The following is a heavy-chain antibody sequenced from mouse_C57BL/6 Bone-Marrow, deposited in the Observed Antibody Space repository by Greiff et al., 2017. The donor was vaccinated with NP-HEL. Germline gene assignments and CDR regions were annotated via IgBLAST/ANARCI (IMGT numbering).Heavy chain of an antibody. CDR1: GFNFTDDY. CDR2: IDPENGDT. J-gene: IGHJ2*01. Sequence: EVQLQQPGAELVRPGASVKLSCTASGFNFTDDYMHWVKQRPEQGLEWIGWIDPENGDTEYASKFQGKATITADTSSNTAYLQLSSLTSEDTAVYYCASGLRRPYYFGYWGQGTTLTVSS. V-gene: IGHV14-4*01. CDR3: ASGLRRPYYFGY. D-gene: IGHD2-4*01.